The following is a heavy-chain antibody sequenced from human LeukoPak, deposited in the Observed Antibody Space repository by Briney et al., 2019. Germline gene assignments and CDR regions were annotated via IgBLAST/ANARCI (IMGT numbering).Heavy chain of an antibody. J-gene: IGHJ4*02. V-gene: IGHV7-4-1*02. CDR3: ARGELWFGELLSEIFDY. CDR2: INTNTGNP. Sequence: ASVKVSCKASGYTFTSYAMNWVRQAPGQGLEWMGWINTNTGNPTYAQGFTGRFVFSLDTSVSTAYLQISSLKAEDTAVYYCARGELWFGELLSEIFDYWGQGTLVTVSS. D-gene: IGHD3-10*01. CDR1: GYTFTSYA.